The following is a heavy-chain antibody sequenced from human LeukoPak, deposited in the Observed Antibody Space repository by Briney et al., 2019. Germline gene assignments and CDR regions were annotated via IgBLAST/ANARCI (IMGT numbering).Heavy chain of an antibody. V-gene: IGHV3-7*01. CDR1: EFIFSNYW. J-gene: IGHJ4*02. CDR3: ARRGYTFDY. Sequence: GGSLRLSCAASEFIFSNYWMSWVRQAPGKGLEWVANIKPDGSEKNYVDSVRGRFTISRVNAKSSVFLQMNSLRAEDTAVYYCARRGYTFDYWGLGTLVTVSS. D-gene: IGHD5-24*01. CDR2: IKPDGSEK.